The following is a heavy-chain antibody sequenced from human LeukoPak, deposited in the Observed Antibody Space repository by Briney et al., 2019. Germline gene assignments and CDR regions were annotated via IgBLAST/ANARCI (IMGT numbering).Heavy chain of an antibody. CDR3: TRRRYYDPVGLDF. V-gene: IGHV4-59*12. D-gene: IGHD3-22*01. CDR1: GDSLSGYW. CDR2: IYYTGST. J-gene: IGHJ4*02. Sequence: SETLSLTCSVSGDSLSGYWWTWIRQPPGKGLEWIGIIYYTGSTDYNPSLKRRVTLSADTSKNQFSLKLTSVTAADTAVYYCTRRRYYDPVGLDFWGRGTLITVSS.